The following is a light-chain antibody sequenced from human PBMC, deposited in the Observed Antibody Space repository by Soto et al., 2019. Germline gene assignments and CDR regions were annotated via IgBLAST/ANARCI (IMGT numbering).Light chain of an antibody. CDR2: DVS. CDR1: QSISNW. Sequence: DIQVTQSPSTLPASVGERVTITCRASQSISNWLAWYQQEPGKAPKLLIYDVSTLESGVPSRFSGSGSGTDITLAISSLQPEDSATYYCLQDINYPWTFGQGTKV. CDR3: LQDINYPWT. J-gene: IGKJ1*01. V-gene: IGKV1-5*01.